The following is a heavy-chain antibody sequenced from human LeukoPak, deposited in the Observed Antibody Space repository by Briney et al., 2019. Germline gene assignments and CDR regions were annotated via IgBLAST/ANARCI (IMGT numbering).Heavy chain of an antibody. Sequence: SETLSLTCAVSGGSISSGGYSWSWIRQPPGKGLEWIGYIYHSGSTYYNPSLKSRVTISVDRSKNQFSLKLSSVTAADTAVYYCARGVVVPAALDYWGQGTLVTVSS. D-gene: IGHD2-2*01. V-gene: IGHV4-30-2*01. CDR3: ARGVVVPAALDY. CDR2: IYHSGST. J-gene: IGHJ4*02. CDR1: GGSISSGGYS.